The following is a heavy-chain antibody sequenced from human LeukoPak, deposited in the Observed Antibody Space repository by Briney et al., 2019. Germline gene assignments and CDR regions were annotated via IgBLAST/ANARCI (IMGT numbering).Heavy chain of an antibody. D-gene: IGHD3-3*01. Sequence: GGSLRLYCAASGFTFSSYWMRWVRQAPGKGLEWVANIKQDGSEKYYVDSVKGRFTISRDNAKNSLYLQMNSLRAEDTAVYYCAREMGDYDFWSGSPDYWGQGTLVTVSS. CDR2: IKQDGSEK. J-gene: IGHJ4*02. CDR1: GFTFSSYW. CDR3: AREMGDYDFWSGSPDY. V-gene: IGHV3-7*01.